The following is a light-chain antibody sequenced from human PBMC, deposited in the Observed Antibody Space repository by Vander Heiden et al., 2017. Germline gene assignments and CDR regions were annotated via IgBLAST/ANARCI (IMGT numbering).Light chain of an antibody. Sequence: EMVLTQSPGTLSLYQGERATLSCRASQSVSSNYLAWYQQKPGQAPRLLIYGASSRAIGIPDRFTGSGSGTDFTLTISRLEPDDSAVYYCQQYDSSPPCSFGQGTKLEIK. J-gene: IGKJ2*02. V-gene: IGKV3-20*01. CDR2: GAS. CDR3: QQYDSSPPCS. CDR1: QSVSSNY.